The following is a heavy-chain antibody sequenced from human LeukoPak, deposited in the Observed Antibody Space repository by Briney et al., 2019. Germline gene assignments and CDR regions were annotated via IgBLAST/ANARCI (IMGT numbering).Heavy chain of an antibody. D-gene: IGHD4-17*01. CDR3: ARGGATVYYFDY. CDR1: GGSISSYY. Sequence: SETLSLTCTVSGGSISSYYWSWIRQPPGKGLKGIGYIYYSGSTNYNPSLKSRVTISVDTSKNQFSLKLSSVTAADTAVYYCARGGATVYYFDYWGQGTLVTVSS. CDR2: IYYSGST. J-gene: IGHJ4*02. V-gene: IGHV4-59*01.